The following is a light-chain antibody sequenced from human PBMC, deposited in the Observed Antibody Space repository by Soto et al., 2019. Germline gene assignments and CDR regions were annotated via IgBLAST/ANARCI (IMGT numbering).Light chain of an antibody. CDR3: QQYHDWPPWT. CDR2: DAS. J-gene: IGKJ1*01. V-gene: IGKV3-15*01. CDR1: QTISKD. Sequence: ERMMTQSPATLSLSPGEKATLSCRASQTISKDLAWYQQKPGQAPMLLIYDASTRATDIPDRFSGSGSGTEFTLTISSLKSEDFAVYYCQQYHDWPPWTFGQGTNVEIK.